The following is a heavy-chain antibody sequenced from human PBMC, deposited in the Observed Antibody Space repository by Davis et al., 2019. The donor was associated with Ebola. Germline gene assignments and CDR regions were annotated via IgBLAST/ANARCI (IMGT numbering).Heavy chain of an antibody. CDR1: GYTFTSYG. V-gene: IGHV1-18*01. Sequence: ASVKVSCKTSGYTFTSYGISWVRQAPGQGFEWMGWISAYNGNTNYAQKLQGRVTMTTDTSTSTAYMELRSLRSDDTAVYYCARTWGGDRFLGYYYGMDVWGQGTTVTVSS. CDR3: ARTWGGDRFLGYYYGMDV. CDR2: ISAYNGNT. D-gene: IGHD3-3*01. J-gene: IGHJ6*02.